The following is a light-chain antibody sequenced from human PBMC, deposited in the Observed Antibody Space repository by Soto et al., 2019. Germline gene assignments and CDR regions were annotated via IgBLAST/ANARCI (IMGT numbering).Light chain of an antibody. CDR2: RAS. Sequence: ENVLTQSPFTLVVSSGARGTLYCRASQSVSCRYLAWYQQKPGQAPRLLIYRASSRATGIPDRFSGSGSGTDVTLTISRLEPEDFAVYYCQQYGISPRTFGQGTKVDIK. V-gene: IGKV3-20*01. J-gene: IGKJ1*01. CDR1: QSVSCRY. CDR3: QQYGISPRT.